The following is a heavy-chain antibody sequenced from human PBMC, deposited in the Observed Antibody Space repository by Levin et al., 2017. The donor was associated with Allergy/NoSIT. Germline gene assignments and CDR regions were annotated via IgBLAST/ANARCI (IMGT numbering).Heavy chain of an antibody. CDR2: ISGSGGST. Sequence: GGSLRLSCAASGFTFSSYAMSWVRQAPGKGLEWVSAISGSGGSTYYADSVKGRFTISRDNSKNTLYLQMNSLRAEDTAVYYCAKVNGYDCSSTSCDRFRYYYYGMDGWGQGTTVTVSS. J-gene: IGHJ6*02. V-gene: IGHV3-23*01. CDR1: GFTFSSYA. D-gene: IGHD2-2*02. CDR3: AKVNGYDCSSTSCDRFRYYYYGMDG.